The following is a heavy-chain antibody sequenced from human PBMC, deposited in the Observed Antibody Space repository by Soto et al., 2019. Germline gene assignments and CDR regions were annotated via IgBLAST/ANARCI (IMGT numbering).Heavy chain of an antibody. CDR1: GGTFSSHS. V-gene: IGHV1-69*01. D-gene: IGHD6-25*01. CDR2: IIPIFGPA. Sequence: QVQLVQSGAEVKKPGSSVKVSCKSSGGTFSSHSINWVRQAPGQGLEWMGGIIPIFGPANFAKKFQGRVTITADESTTTAYMELSTLTSEDTAVYYCATGSFTSTGWRIGYHYNAMDVWGQGTTVTVSS. CDR3: ATGSFTSTGWRIGYHYNAMDV. J-gene: IGHJ6*02.